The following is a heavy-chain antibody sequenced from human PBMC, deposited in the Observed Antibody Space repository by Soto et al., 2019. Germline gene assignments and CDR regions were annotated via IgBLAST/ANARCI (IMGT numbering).Heavy chain of an antibody. CDR3: AKLQHNSYYYVMDV. Sequence: GGSPRLSCAAPGFTLSSPALRWGPPAPGQGLEWVSSITYTGNTHYSDSVKGRFTISRDNSKNTLYLQMDSLRAEDTAVYYCAKLQHNSYYYVMDVWGQGTMVTVSS. CDR1: GFTLSSPA. V-gene: IGHV3-23*01. CDR2: ITYTGNT. J-gene: IGHJ6*02.